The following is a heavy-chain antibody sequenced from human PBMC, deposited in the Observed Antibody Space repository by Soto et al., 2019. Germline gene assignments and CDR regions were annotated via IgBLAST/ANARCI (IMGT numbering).Heavy chain of an antibody. J-gene: IGHJ4*02. CDR1: GYTFTSYD. D-gene: IGHD6-13*01. CDR2: MNPNSGNT. V-gene: IGHV1-8*01. Sequence: QVQLVQSGAEVKKPGASVKVSCKASGYTFTSYDINWVRQATGQGLEWMGWMNPNSGNTGFAQKFQGRVTMTGNTSISKAYMELSSLRSGATAVYYCGRGGGRARGEAAGSYWGQGTLVTVSS. CDR3: GRGGGRARGEAAGSY.